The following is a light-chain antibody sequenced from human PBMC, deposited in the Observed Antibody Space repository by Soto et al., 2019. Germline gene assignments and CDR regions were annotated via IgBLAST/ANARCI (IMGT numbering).Light chain of an antibody. CDR1: QSVTSGY. CDR3: QQYATSPPMYT. Sequence: EIVLTQSPGTLSLSPGERATLSCRASQSVTSGYLGWYQQKPGQAPRLLIYGASSRATGISDRLSGSGSGTDFTLTISRLEPEDFAVYYCQQYATSPPMYTFGQGTKVEIK. J-gene: IGKJ2*01. V-gene: IGKV3-20*01. CDR2: GAS.